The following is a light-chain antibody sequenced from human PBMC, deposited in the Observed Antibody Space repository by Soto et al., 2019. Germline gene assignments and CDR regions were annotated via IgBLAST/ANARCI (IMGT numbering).Light chain of an antibody. CDR3: QQYNFWPPVT. CDR2: GAS. Sequence: VMTQSPASLSVSPGEAATLSCRASLSLGDNLAWYPHSPGQAPRLLIYGASHRATGIPDRFSGGGGGTDFSLTISSLQSEDFAVYYCQQYNFWPPVTFGGGTKVEVK. J-gene: IGKJ4*01. CDR1: LSLGDN. V-gene: IGKV3-15*01.